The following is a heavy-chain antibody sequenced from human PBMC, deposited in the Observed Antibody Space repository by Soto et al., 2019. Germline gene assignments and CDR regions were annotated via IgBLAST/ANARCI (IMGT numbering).Heavy chain of an antibody. J-gene: IGHJ1*01. V-gene: IGHV4-39*01. CDR3: ARGIALADNSRAGYFYH. Sequence: QLQLQESGPGLVKPSETLSLTCTVSGGSISSTSFYWGGIRQPPGKGLEWIGSIYYSGSTYYNPSLKSLVSITGDTSKNQFSLELSSVTAADTALHDCARGIALADNSRAGYFYHWGQGTLVTVSS. D-gene: IGHD6-19*01. CDR2: IYYSGST. CDR1: GGSISSTSFY.